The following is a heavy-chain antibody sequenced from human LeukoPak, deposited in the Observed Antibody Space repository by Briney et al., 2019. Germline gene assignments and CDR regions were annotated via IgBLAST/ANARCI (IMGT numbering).Heavy chain of an antibody. Sequence: GGSLRLSCAASGFTFSNAWMSWVRQAPGKGLEWVGHIKSKTDGGTTDYAAAVKGRFTISRDDSKNTLYLQMNSLKTEDTAAYYCTTGPGYDFWSGYYPFYFDYWGQGTLVTVSS. CDR1: GFTFSNAW. D-gene: IGHD3-3*01. CDR2: IKSKTDGGTT. CDR3: TTGPGYDFWSGYYPFYFDY. J-gene: IGHJ4*02. V-gene: IGHV3-15*01.